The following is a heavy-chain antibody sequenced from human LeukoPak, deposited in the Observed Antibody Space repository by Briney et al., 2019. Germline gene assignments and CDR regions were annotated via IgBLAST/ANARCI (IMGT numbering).Heavy chain of an antibody. D-gene: IGHD6-19*01. V-gene: IGHV3-53*01. CDR1: GLTVSTNY. CDR3: AKGKAVPG. Sequence: PGGSLRLSCAASGLTVSTNYMTWVRQAPGKGLEWVSIIHSDGSTYYADSVKGRFTISRDNYKNTLYLQMNSLRAEDTAVYYCAKGKAVPGWGQGTLVTVSS. J-gene: IGHJ4*02. CDR2: IHSDGST.